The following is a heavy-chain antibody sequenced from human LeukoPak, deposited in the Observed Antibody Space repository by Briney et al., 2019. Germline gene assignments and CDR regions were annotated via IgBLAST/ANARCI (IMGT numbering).Heavy chain of an antibody. D-gene: IGHD2-15*01. CDR2: IIPIFGTA. CDR3: ARNLLGYCSGGSCYINWFDP. J-gene: IGHJ5*02. V-gene: IGHV1-69*06. CDR1: GGTFSSYA. Sequence: GSSVKVSCKASGGTFSSYAISWVRQAPGQGLEWMGGIIPIFGTANYAQKFQGRVTITADKSTSTAYMELSSLRSDDTAVYYCARNLLGYCSGGSCYINWFDPWGQGTLVTVSS.